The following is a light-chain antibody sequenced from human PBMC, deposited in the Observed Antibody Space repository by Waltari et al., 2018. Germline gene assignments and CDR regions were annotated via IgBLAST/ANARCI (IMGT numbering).Light chain of an antibody. V-gene: IGKV1-39*01. Sequence: DIQMTHSPSSLSASVGDRVTITSRASQTISDYLNWYQKQPGKAPKLLIYAASRLQRGVPSRFSGSGSGTDFTLNISSLQPEDFATYYCQQSYTMGYTFGQGTKLEIK. J-gene: IGKJ2*01. CDR1: QTISDY. CDR2: AAS. CDR3: QQSYTMGYT.